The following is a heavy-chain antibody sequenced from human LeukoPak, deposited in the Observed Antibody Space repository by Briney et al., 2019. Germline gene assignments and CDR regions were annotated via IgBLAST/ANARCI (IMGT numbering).Heavy chain of an antibody. CDR3: ARLGAATLPTGYYYYYMDV. Sequence: ASVKVSCKASRYTFTSYDINWVRQATGQGLEWMGWMNPNSGNTGYAQKFQGRVTMTRNTSISTAYMELSSLRSEDTAVYYCARLGAATLPTGYYYYYMDVWGKGTTVTVSS. V-gene: IGHV1-8*01. J-gene: IGHJ6*03. CDR1: RYTFTSYD. D-gene: IGHD2-15*01. CDR2: MNPNSGNT.